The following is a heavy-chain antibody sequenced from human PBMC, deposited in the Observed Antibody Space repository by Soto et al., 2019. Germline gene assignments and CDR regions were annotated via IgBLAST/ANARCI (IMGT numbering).Heavy chain of an antibody. CDR2: IYPGDSDT. Sequence: EVQLVQSGAEVKKPGESLKISCKGSGYSFNSYWIGWVRQMPGKGLEWMGIIYPGDSDTRYSPSFQGQVTISADKSISTAYLQWSSLKASDTAIYYCARYPPIDSSGYYWYFDCWGQGTLVTVSS. CDR1: GYSFNSYW. J-gene: IGHJ4*02. CDR3: ARYPPIDSSGYYWYFDC. V-gene: IGHV5-51*01. D-gene: IGHD6-19*01.